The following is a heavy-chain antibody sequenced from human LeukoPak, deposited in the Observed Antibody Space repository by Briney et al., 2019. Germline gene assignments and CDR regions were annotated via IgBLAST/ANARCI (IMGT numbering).Heavy chain of an antibody. CDR1: GYTFTSYG. CDR2: INPNSGGT. J-gene: IGHJ5*02. D-gene: IGHD2-2*01. V-gene: IGHV1-2*02. CDR3: ARVSKRKYQLDWFDP. Sequence: ASVKVSCKASGYTFTSYGISWVRQAPGQGLEWMGWINPNSGGTNYAQKFQGRVTMTRDTSISTAYMELSRLRSDDTAVYYCARVSKRKYQLDWFDPWGQGTLVTVSS.